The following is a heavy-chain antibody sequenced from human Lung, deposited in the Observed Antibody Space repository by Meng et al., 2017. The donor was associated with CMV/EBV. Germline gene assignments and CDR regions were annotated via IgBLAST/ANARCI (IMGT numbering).Heavy chain of an antibody. Sequence: FTFSSHGMHWVRQATGKGLVWVSHINSDGRYTSYADSVKGRFTISRDNAKNTLYLQMNSLGAEDTAVYYCARASGGKYSGYDYTFDYWGQGTLVTVSS. D-gene: IGHD5-12*01. CDR3: ARASGGKYSGYDYTFDY. CDR2: INSDGRYT. CDR1: FTFSSHG. J-gene: IGHJ4*02. V-gene: IGHV3-74*01.